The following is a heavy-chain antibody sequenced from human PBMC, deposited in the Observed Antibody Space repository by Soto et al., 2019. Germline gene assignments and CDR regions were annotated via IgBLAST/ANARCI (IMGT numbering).Heavy chain of an antibody. J-gene: IGHJ6*02. V-gene: IGHV4-4*02. CDR1: GGSISSSNW. Sequence: SETLSLTCAVSGGSISSSNWWSWVRQPPGKGLEWIGEIYHSGSTNYNPSLKSRVTISVDKSKNQFSLKLSSVTAADTAVYYCARGLIVLMGYYYYGMDVWGQGTTVTVSS. CDR3: ARGLIVLMGYYYYGMDV. CDR2: IYHSGST. D-gene: IGHD2-8*01.